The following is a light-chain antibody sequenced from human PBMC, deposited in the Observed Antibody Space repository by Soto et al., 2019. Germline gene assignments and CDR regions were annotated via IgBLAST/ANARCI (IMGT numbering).Light chain of an antibody. CDR2: GAS. CDR1: QSVSSSY. V-gene: IGKV3-20*01. J-gene: IGKJ5*01. Sequence: EIVLTQSPGTLSLSPGERATLSCRASQSVSSSYLAWYQQKPGQAPRLLIYGASSRATGIPDRFGGSGSGTDFTLTISRLEPEDFAVYYCQQYGSSPRGTFGQGTRLEIK. CDR3: QQYGSSPRGT.